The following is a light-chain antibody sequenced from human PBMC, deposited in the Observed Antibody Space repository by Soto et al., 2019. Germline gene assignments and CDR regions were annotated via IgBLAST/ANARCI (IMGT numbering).Light chain of an antibody. J-gene: IGLJ2*01. CDR3: AAWDDSRSAL. CDR1: SSNIGSNY. CDR2: RNN. Sequence: QSVLTQPPSASGTPGQRVTISCSGSSSNIGSNYVYWYQQLPGTAPKLLIYRNNQRPSGVPDRFSGSKSGTSASLAISGLRSEDEGDYYCAAWDDSRSALFGGGTKLTVL. V-gene: IGLV1-47*01.